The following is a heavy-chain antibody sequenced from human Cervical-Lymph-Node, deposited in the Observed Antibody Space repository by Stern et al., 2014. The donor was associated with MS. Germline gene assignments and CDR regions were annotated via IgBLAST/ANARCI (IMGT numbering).Heavy chain of an antibody. CDR3: AAEPMYYSDSVGAFDI. J-gene: IGHJ3*02. Sequence: QLVESGPEVKKPGTSVKVSCKASGFTFTSSAVQWVRQARGQRLAWIGGIVVGSGNTNSSHKIQERVTISRDTSKSTAYVERGSLRSEDTAVYYCAAEPMYYSDSVGAFDIWGQGTMVTVSS. CDR2: IVVGSGNT. CDR1: GFTFTSSA. D-gene: IGHD3-22*01. V-gene: IGHV1-58*01.